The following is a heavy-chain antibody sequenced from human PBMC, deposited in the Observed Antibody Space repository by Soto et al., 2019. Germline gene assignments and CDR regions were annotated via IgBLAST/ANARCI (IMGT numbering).Heavy chain of an antibody. V-gene: IGHV1-18*01. Sequence: ASVKVSCKASGYTFTSYGISWVRQAPGQGLEWMGWISAYNGNTNYAQKLQGRVTMTTDTSTSTAYMELRSLRSDDTAVYYCARGNSGYDLGAYYYYGMDVWGQGTTVTVSS. CDR1: GYTFTSYG. CDR2: ISAYNGNT. CDR3: ARGNSGYDLGAYYYYGMDV. J-gene: IGHJ6*02. D-gene: IGHD5-12*01.